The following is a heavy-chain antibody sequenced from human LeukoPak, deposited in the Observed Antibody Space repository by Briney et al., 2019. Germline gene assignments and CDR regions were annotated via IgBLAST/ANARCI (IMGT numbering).Heavy chain of an antibody. CDR3: AREPLGVGATAGDY. D-gene: IGHD1-26*01. Sequence: GGSLRLSCAASGFMFSSYGMHWVRQAPGKGLEWVAFIRYDGSNKYYADSVKGRFTISRDNSKNTLYLQMNSLRAEDTAVYYCAREPLGVGATAGDYWGQGTLVTVSS. CDR1: GFMFSSYG. V-gene: IGHV3-30*02. J-gene: IGHJ4*02. CDR2: IRYDGSNK.